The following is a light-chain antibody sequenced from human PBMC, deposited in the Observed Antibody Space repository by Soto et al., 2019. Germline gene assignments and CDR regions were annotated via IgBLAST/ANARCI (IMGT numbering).Light chain of an antibody. CDR3: QQYVSSPQT. Sequence: EIVLTQSPGTLSLSPGERATLSCRASDSVSSNYLAWYQQKPGQAPRLLIYGAANRATGIPDRFSGSGSGTDFTLTISRLEPEDFAVYYCQQYVSSPQTFGQGTKVEIK. V-gene: IGKV3-20*01. CDR1: DSVSSNY. CDR2: GAA. J-gene: IGKJ1*01.